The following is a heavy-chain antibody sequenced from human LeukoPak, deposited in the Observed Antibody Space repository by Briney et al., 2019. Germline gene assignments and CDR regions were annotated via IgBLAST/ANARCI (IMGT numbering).Heavy chain of an antibody. V-gene: IGHV3-49*03. CDR2: IRSKVYGGTT. Sequence: PGRSLRLSCTASGFTFGDYTMNWFRQAPGKGLEWVGSIRSKVYGGTTDYAASVKGRFTISRDDSKSIAYLQMNSLKTEDTAVYYCTRFYYDSRGYYLGLRAFDIWGQGTMVTVSS. D-gene: IGHD3-22*01. J-gene: IGHJ3*02. CDR3: TRFYYDSRGYYLGLRAFDI. CDR1: GFTFGDYT.